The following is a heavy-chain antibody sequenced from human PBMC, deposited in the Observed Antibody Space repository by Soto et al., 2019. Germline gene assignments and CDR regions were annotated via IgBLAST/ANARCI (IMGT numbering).Heavy chain of an antibody. V-gene: IGHV4-4*07. J-gene: IGHJ3*02. CDR3: CTNGPPAFRGTLYDYVWGSYRSDAFDI. Sequence: QVQLQESGPGLVKPSETLSLTCTVSGGSISSYYWSWIRQPAGKGLEWIGRIYTSGRTNYNPSLKNRITMSGEPPKDQFYLKTSPRTAAGTAVYYRCTNGPPAFRGTLYDYVWGSYRSDAFDIWGQGTMVTVSS. D-gene: IGHD3-16*02. CDR2: IYTSGRT. CDR1: GGSISSYY.